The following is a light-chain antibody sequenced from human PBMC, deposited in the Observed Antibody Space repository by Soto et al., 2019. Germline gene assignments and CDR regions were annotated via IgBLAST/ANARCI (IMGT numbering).Light chain of an antibody. CDR2: GAS. Sequence: EIVLTQSPGTLSLSPGDRATLSCRARQSVGSTYLAWYRQKPGQAPRLLIYGASSRATGIPDRFSGSGSGTDFTFTISRLEPEDFAMYYCQQYSSSTPTVGQGTKVDSK. J-gene: IGKJ1*01. CDR3: QQYSSSTPT. CDR1: QSVGSTY. V-gene: IGKV3-20*01.